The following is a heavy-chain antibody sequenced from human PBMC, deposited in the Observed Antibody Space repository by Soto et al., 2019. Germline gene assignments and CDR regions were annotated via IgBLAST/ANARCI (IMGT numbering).Heavy chain of an antibody. J-gene: IGHJ4*02. CDR3: AKVGYYYNSSGYYSDY. D-gene: IGHD3-22*01. CDR1: GFTFSSYA. Sequence: PGGSLRLSCAASGFTFSSYAMSWVRQAPGKGLEWVSAISGSGGSTYYADSVKGRFTISRDNSKNTLYLQMNSLRAEDTAVYYCAKVGYYYNSSGYYSDYWGQGTLVTVSS. CDR2: ISGSGGST. V-gene: IGHV3-23*01.